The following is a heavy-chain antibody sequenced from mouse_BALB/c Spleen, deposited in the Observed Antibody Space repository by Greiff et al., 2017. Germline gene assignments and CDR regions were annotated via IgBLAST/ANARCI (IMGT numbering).Heavy chain of an antibody. CDR2: ISCYNGAT. CDR3: ARETGTGYWSED. D-gene: IGHD4-1*01. Sequence: LVQPGASVKISCSASGYSFTGYYMHWVKQSHGKSLVWIGYISCYNGATSYNQKFKGKATFTVDTSSSTAYMQFNSLTSEDSAVYDSARETGTGYWSEDGGQGTKVTVAA. J-gene: IGHJ3*01. CDR1: GYSFTGYY. V-gene: IGHV1S34*01.